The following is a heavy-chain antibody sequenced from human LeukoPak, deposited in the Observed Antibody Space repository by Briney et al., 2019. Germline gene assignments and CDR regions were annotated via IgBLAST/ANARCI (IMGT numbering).Heavy chain of an antibody. D-gene: IGHD1-1*01. CDR3: AAGHQNSLEGY. CDR2: IGVRT. V-gene: IGHV3-23*01. CDR1: GFSITDWP. Sequence: PGGSLRLSCAASGFSITDWPLSWVRQAPGEGLEWVSAIGVRTHYADSVKGRFTISRDGSKNTLYLQMNSLTVEDTAIYFCAAGHQNSLEGYWGQGTLVRVAS. J-gene: IGHJ4*02.